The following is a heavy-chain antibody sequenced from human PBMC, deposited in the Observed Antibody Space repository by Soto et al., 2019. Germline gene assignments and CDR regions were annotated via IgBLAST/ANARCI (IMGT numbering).Heavy chain of an antibody. J-gene: IGHJ4*02. Sequence: SETLSLTCAVSGGSISSSSYYWGWIRQPPGKGLEWIGSIYYSGSTYYNPSLKSRVTISVDMSKNQFSLKLSSVTAADTAVYYCARHLHSDTSMNHFDYWGQGTLVTVSS. D-gene: IGHD5-18*01. CDR2: IYYSGST. V-gene: IGHV4-39*01. CDR1: GGSISSSSYY. CDR3: ARHLHSDTSMNHFDY.